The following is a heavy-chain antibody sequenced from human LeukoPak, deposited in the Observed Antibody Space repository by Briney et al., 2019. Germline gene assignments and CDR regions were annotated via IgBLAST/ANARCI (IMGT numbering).Heavy chain of an antibody. CDR2: IYWNDDK. D-gene: IGHD3-10*01. Sequence: SGPTLVNPTQTLTLTCTLSGFSLSTSGVGVGWIRQPPGKALEWLALIYWNDDKRYSPSLKSRLTITKDTSNNQVVLTMTNMDPVDAATYYCAHSVYYGSGSYPNWFDPWAREPWSPSPQ. J-gene: IGHJ5*02. V-gene: IGHV2-5*01. CDR1: GFSLSTSGVG. CDR3: AHSVYYGSGSYPNWFDP.